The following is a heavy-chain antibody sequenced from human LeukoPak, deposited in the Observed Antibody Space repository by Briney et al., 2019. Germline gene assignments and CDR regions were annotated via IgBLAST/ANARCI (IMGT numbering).Heavy chain of an antibody. CDR2: TSGSSVST. CDR1: GFTFSSYG. D-gene: IGHD3-10*01. Sequence: GGSLTLSCAGSGFTFSSYGMRWVRQTPGKGLEGVSATSGSSVSTYYVDSVKGRFTISRDNSKNTLVLQMNSLRAEDAAVYYCGKDRCARDVYTSGNYFSPLDWGKGTLVIVFS. CDR3: GKDRCARDVYTSGNYFSPLD. J-gene: IGHJ4*02. V-gene: IGHV3-23*01.